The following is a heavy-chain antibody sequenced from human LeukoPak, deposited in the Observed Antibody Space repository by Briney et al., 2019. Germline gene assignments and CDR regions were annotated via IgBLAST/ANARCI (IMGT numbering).Heavy chain of an antibody. CDR2: INHSGST. Sequence: SETLSLTCAVYVGSFSGYYWSWIRQPPGKGLDWIGEINHSGSTNYNPSLKSRVTISVDTSKNQFSLKLSSVTAADTAVYYCARGRGLELPNYYYYYMDVWGKGTTVTVS. CDR3: ARGRGLELPNYYYYYMDV. J-gene: IGHJ6*03. V-gene: IGHV4-34*01. CDR1: VGSFSGYY. D-gene: IGHD1-7*01.